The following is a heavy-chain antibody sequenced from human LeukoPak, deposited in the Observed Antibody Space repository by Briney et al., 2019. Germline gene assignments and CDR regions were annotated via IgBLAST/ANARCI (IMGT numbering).Heavy chain of an antibody. CDR1: GYTFTNYW. Sequence: VESLKISRKGSGYTFTNYWIGWVRQMPGKGLEWMGIIYPGDSDTRYSPSFQGQVTISADKSINTAYLQWSSLKASDTAMYYCARSPISYYYDSSGGHDAFDVWGQGTLVTVSS. V-gene: IGHV5-51*01. D-gene: IGHD3-22*01. CDR3: ARSPISYYYDSSGGHDAFDV. CDR2: IYPGDSDT. J-gene: IGHJ3*01.